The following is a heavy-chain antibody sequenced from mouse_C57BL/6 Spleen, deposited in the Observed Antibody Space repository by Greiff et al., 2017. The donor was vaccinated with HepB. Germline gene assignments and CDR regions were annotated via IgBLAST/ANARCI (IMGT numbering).Heavy chain of an antibody. V-gene: IGHV1-52*01. D-gene: IGHD2-4*01. CDR1: GYTFTSYW. CDR2: IDPSDSET. CDR3: AIGGEYDSLFDY. Sequence: VQLQQPGAELVRPGSSVKLSCKASGYTFTSYWMHWVKQRPIQGLEWIGNIDPSDSETHYNQKFKDKATLTVDKSSSTAYMQLSSLTSEDSAVYYCAIGGEYDSLFDYWGQGTTLTVSS. J-gene: IGHJ2*01.